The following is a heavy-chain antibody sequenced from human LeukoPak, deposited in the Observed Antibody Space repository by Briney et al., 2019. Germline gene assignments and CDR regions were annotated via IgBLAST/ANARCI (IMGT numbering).Heavy chain of an antibody. CDR1: GGSISSYY. V-gene: IGHV4-59*01. CDR2: IYYSGST. D-gene: IGHD3-22*01. Sequence: PSETPSLTCTVSGGSISSYYWSWIRQPPGKGLEWIGYIYYSGSTNYNPSLKSRVTISVDTSKNQFSLKLSSVTAADTAVYYCARDRHYYDRYMDVWGKGTTVTVSS. J-gene: IGHJ6*03. CDR3: ARDRHYYDRYMDV.